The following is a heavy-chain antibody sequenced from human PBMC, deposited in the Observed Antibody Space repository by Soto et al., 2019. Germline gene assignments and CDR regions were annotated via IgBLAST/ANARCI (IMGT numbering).Heavy chain of an antibody. CDR2: ISYDLTKK. Sequence: PWGSLRLSCSASVFTFSRFAIHWFRQAPGKGLEWVAVISYDLTKKYYADSVKGRFTISRDNSKNTVSLQMNSLTAEDTAVYYCAKDRGGADYFDYWGQGALVTVSS. J-gene: IGHJ4*02. V-gene: IGHV3-30*18. CDR1: VFTFSRFA. D-gene: IGHD2-21*01. CDR3: AKDRGGADYFDY.